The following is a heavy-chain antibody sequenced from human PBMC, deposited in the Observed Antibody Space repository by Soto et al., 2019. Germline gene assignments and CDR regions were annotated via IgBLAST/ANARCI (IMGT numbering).Heavy chain of an antibody. D-gene: IGHD6-13*01. V-gene: IGHV3-30*18. CDR1: GFNFSNFG. CDR2: ISDDGSKQ. CDR3: AKDNDYDSSWYFWNLHT. Sequence: QVQLVESGGGVVQPGRSLRRSCAASGFNFSNFGMHWVRQAPGKGLEWLGVISDDGSKQQYGESVKGRLTLSRDNSKSSLFRQLTSRSLEETAVYYCAKDNDYDSSWYFWNLHTWGQGVLVTVYS. J-gene: IGHJ5*02.